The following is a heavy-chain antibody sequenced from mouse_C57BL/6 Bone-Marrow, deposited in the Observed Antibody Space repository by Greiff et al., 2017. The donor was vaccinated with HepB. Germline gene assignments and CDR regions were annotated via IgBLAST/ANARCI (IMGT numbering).Heavy chain of an antibody. Sequence: QVQLQQSGPGLVAPSQSLSITCTVSGFSLTSYAISWVRQPPGKGLEWLGVIWTGGGTNYNSALKSRLSISKDNSKSQVFLKMNSLQTDDTARYYCASIYYDYDVYYFDYWGQGTTLTVSS. D-gene: IGHD2-4*01. J-gene: IGHJ2*01. CDR2: IWTGGGT. CDR1: GFSLTSYA. CDR3: ASIYYDYDVYYFDY. V-gene: IGHV2-9-1*01.